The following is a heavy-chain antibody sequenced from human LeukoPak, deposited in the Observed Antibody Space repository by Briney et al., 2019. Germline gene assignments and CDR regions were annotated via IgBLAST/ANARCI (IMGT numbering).Heavy chain of an antibody. CDR1: GGSFSSYY. CDR3: ARGGLLWFGEHWFDP. Sequence: SETLSLTCAVYGGSFSSYYWSWIRQPPGKGLEWIGYIYYSGSTNYNPSLKSRVTISVDTSKNQFSLKLSSVTAADTAVYYCARGGLLWFGEHWFDPWGQGTLVTVSS. D-gene: IGHD3-10*01. V-gene: IGHV4-59*01. CDR2: IYYSGST. J-gene: IGHJ5*02.